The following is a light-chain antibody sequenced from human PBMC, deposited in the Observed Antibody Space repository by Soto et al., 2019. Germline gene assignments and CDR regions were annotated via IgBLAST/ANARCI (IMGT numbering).Light chain of an antibody. Sequence: EIVMTQSPATFSVSPGERATLSCGASQSINSRSLAWYQQKPGQAPRLLIYDASSRATGIPDRFSASGSGTDFTLTISSLEPEDFAVYYCQQYVASPYTFGQGTKVDIK. CDR2: DAS. V-gene: IGKV3D-20*01. CDR3: QQYVASPYT. J-gene: IGKJ2*01. CDR1: QSINSRS.